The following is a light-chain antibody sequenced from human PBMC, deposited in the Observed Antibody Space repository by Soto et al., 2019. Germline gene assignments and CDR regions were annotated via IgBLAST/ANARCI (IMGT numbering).Light chain of an antibody. V-gene: IGKV1-5*01. CDR1: QSINTW. CDR2: DAS. J-gene: IGKJ1*01. Sequence: DIHMTQSPSTLSGGGIDIVSMTFRASQSINTWLAWHQQKPGKAPKLLIYDASYLESGVPSRFSGSRSGTEFTLTISSLQPDDFATYYCQQYETFSGTFGPGTKVDIK. CDR3: QQYETFSGT.